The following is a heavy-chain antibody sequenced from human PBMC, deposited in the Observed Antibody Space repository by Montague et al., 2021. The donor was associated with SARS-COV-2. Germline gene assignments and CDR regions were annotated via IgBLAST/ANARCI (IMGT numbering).Heavy chain of an antibody. Sequence: ETLPLTCAVYGGSFSGYYWTWIRQSPGKGLEWIAEINHSGTTNYNFNPSLRSRVTISVDTSKSQFSLKLSSVTAADTGVYYCARWDPQTLTLIGLRGKSASDYWGQGTLVTVSS. V-gene: IGHV4-34*01. J-gene: IGHJ4*02. CDR1: GGSFSGYY. D-gene: IGHD4-23*01. CDR2: INHSGTT. CDR3: ARWDPQTLTLIGLRGKSASDY.